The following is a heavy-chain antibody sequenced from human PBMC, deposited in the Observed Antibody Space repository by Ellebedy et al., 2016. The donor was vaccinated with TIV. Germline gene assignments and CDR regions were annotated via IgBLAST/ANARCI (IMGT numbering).Heavy chain of an antibody. D-gene: IGHD6-13*01. V-gene: IGHV1-18*01. CDR2: ISAYNGNT. J-gene: IGHJ6*02. Sequence: ASVKVSCKASGYTFTNYAINWVRQAPGQGLEWMGWISAYNGNTNYAQKLQGRVTMTTDTSTSTAYMELRSLRSDDTAVYYCARIIAERYYYYGMDVWGQGTTVTVSS. CDR1: GYTFTNYA. CDR3: ARIIAERYYYYGMDV.